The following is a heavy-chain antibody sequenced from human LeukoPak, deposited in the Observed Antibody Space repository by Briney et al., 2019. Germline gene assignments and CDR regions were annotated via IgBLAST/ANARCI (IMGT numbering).Heavy chain of an antibody. J-gene: IGHJ4*02. CDR1: RFTFNTYG. V-gene: IGHV3-30*03. D-gene: IGHD1-26*01. Sequence: PGRSLRLSCAASRFTFNTYGMQWVRRAPGKGLEWVATIPSDGRNQHYADSVQGRFTISRDNSKNTLYLQMDNLRTEDTAVYYCSTDGTPKFEYWGQGTLVTVSS. CDR2: IPSDGRNQ. CDR3: STDGTPKFEY.